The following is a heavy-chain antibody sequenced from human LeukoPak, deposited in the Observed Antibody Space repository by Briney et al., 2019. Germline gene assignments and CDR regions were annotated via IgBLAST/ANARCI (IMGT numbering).Heavy chain of an antibody. CDR3: ARKGRVTGTFDY. V-gene: IGHV1-2*06. J-gene: IGHJ4*02. CDR2: INPNSGGT. CDR1: GYTFTGYY. D-gene: IGHD1-20*01. Sequence: GASVKVSCKASGYTFTGYYMHLVRQAPGQGLEWMGRINPNSGGTNYAQKFQGRVTMTRDTSISTAYMELSRLRSDDTAEYYCARKGRVTGTFDYWGQGTLVTVSS.